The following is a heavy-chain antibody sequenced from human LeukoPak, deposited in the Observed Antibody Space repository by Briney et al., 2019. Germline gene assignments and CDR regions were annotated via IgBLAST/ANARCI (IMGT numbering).Heavy chain of an antibody. CDR2: ISFTGNT. V-gene: IGHV4-31*03. CDR1: GGSTSSGGYY. CDR3: ARMYSFDSSAYYYDY. D-gene: IGHD3-22*01. Sequence: SETLSLTCSVSGGSTSSGGYYWSWIRQHPVKGLDWIGYISFTGNTRYSPSLKSRLTISIDTSKNQFSVKLNPVTAADTAVYYCARMYSFDSSAYYYDYWGQGTLVTVSS. J-gene: IGHJ4*02.